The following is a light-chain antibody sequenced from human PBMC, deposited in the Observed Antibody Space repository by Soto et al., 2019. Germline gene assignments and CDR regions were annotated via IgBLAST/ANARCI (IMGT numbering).Light chain of an antibody. CDR2: DAS. CDR3: LQHNSYPWT. Sequence: IVLPQSTATLSLSPGERATLSCMASQSVSSYLAWYQQKPGQAPRLLIYDASNRATGIPARFSGSGSGTDFTLTISSLQPEDFATYYCLQHNSYPWTFGQGTKVDIK. J-gene: IGKJ1*01. CDR1: QSVSSY. V-gene: IGKV3-11*01.